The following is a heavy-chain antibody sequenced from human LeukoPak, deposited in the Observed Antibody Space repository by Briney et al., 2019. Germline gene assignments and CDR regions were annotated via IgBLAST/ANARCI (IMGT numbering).Heavy chain of an antibody. Sequence: GRSLRLSCAASGFTFNSYAMHWVRQAPGKGLEWVAVISYLGDKKYYADSVEGRFTISRDNSKNTLYLQMNSLRAEDTAVYYCARDQTATHAFDIWGQGTMVTVSS. D-gene: IGHD5-12*01. CDR3: ARDQTATHAFDI. CDR2: ISYLGDKK. V-gene: IGHV3-30-3*01. CDR1: GFTFNSYA. J-gene: IGHJ3*02.